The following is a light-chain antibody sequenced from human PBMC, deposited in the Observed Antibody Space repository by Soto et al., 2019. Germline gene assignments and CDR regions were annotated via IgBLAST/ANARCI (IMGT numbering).Light chain of an antibody. V-gene: IGKV4-1*01. Sequence: DIVMTQSPDFLAVSLGERATINCKSSQSVLYSSNNKNYLAWYQQKPGQPPKLLIYWASTRESGVPDRFSGSGSGTDFTLTISSLQAEDVAAYYCQQYYSSPLTFGGGTKVEIK. CDR2: WAS. J-gene: IGKJ4*01. CDR1: QSVLYSSNNKNY. CDR3: QQYYSSPLT.